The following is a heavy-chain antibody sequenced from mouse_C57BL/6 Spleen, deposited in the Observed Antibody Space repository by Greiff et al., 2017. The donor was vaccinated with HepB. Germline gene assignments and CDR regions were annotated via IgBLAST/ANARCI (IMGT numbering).Heavy chain of an antibody. D-gene: IGHD1-1*01. V-gene: IGHV7-3*01. CDR1: GFTFTDYY. CDR3: ARYRDYGRGLDY. J-gene: IGHJ2*01. CDR2: IRNKANGYTT. Sequence: DVMLVESGGGLVQPGGSLSLSCAASGFTFTDYYMSWVRQPPGKALEWLGFIRNKANGYTTEYSASVKGRFTISRDNSQSILYLQMNALRAEDSATYYCARYRDYGRGLDYWGQGTTLTVSS.